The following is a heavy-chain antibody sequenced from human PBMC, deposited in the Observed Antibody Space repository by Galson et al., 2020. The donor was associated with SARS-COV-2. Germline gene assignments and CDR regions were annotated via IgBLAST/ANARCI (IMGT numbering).Heavy chain of an antibody. J-gene: IGHJ4*02. CDR3: AREHQEPFCSSTSCSLGVDY. Sequence: SETLSLTCTVSGGSLSSGGYYWSWIRQHPGKGLERIGYIYYSGSTYYNPSLKRRVTISVDTSKNQFSLKLSSVTAADTAVYYCAREHQEPFCSSTSCSLGVDYWGQGTLVTVSS. CDR2: IYYSGST. CDR1: GGSLSSGGYY. D-gene: IGHD2-2*01. V-gene: IGHV4-31*03.